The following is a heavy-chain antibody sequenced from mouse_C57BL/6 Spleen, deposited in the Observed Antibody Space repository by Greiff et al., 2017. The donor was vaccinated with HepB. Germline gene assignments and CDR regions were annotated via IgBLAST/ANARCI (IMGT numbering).Heavy chain of an antibody. CDR3: ARGALTWTSWYFDV. CDR2: INPNNGGT. V-gene: IGHV1-18*01. CDR1: GYTFTDYN. J-gene: IGHJ1*03. D-gene: IGHD4-1*01. Sequence: EVQLQQSGPELVKPGASVKIPCKASGYTFTDYNMDWVKQSHGKSLEWIGDINPNNGGTIYNQKFKGKATLTVDKSSSTAYMELRSLTSEDTAVYYCARGALTWTSWYFDVWGTGTTVTVSS.